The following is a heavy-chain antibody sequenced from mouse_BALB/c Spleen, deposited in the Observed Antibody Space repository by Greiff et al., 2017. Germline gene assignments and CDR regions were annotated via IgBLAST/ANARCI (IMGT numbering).Heavy chain of an antibody. CDR1: GYSITSDYA. CDR2: ISYSGST. V-gene: IGHV3-2*02. CDR3: AIANSFYAMDY. D-gene: IGHD4-1*01. J-gene: IGHJ4*01. Sequence: EVQLQESGPGLVKPSQSLSLTCTVTGYSITSDYAWNWIRQFPGNKLEWMGYISYSGSTSYNPSLKSRISITRDTSKNQFFLQLNSVTTEDTATYYCAIANSFYAMDYWGQGTSVTVSS.